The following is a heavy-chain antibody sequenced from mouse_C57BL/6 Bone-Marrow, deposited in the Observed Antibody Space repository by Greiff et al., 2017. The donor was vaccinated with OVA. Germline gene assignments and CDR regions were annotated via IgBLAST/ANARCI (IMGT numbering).Heavy chain of an antibody. D-gene: IGHD1-1*01. CDR3: ARHYGSSSFAY. J-gene: IGHJ3*01. CDR1: GFTFSSYG. Sequence: EVKLVESGGDLVKPGGSLKLSCAASGFTFSSYGMSWVRPTPDQRLEWVATISRGGSYTYYPDSVKGRFTISRDNAKNTLYLQMSSLKSEDTAMYYCARHYGSSSFAYWGQGTLVTVSA. V-gene: IGHV5-6*01. CDR2: ISRGGSYT.